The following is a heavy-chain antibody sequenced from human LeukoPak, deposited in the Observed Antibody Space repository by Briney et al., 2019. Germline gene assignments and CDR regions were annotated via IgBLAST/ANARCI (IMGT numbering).Heavy chain of an antibody. CDR3: AREDPTAAAGNFDY. J-gene: IGHJ4*02. CDR1: GFTFSSYS. V-gene: IGHV3-48*01. D-gene: IGHD6-13*01. Sequence: GGSLRLSCAASGFTFSSYSMNWVRQAPGKGLEWVSYISSSSSTIYYADSVKGRFIISRDNAKNSLYLQMNSLRAEDTAVYYCAREDPTAAAGNFDYWGQGTLVTVSS. CDR2: ISSSSSTI.